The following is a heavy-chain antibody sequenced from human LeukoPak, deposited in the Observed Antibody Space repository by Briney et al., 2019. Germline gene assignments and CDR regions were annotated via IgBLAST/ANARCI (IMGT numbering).Heavy chain of an antibody. J-gene: IGHJ4*02. V-gene: IGHV3-23*01. CDR1: GFTFSSHT. CDR2: ISGSGF. D-gene: IGHD1-26*01. Sequence: PGGSLRVSCAASGFTFSSHTMSWVRQAPGKGLEWVSAISGSGFSYADSVKGRFTISRDSSKNTLYLQMDSLRAEDTAVYYCASGDSGRYLIDYWGQGTLVTVSS. CDR3: ASGDSGRYLIDY.